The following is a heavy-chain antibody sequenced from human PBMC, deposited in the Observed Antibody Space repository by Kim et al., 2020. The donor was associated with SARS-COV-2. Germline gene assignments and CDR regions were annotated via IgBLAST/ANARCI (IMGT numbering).Heavy chain of an antibody. V-gene: IGHV3-23*01. CDR2: ISGSGGST. D-gene: IGHD6-13*01. CDR3: AKVRAAAGFLNSDAFDI. CDR1: GFTFSSYA. J-gene: IGHJ3*02. Sequence: GGSLRLSCAASGFTFSSYAMSWVRQAPGRGLEWVSAISGSGGSTYYADSVKGRFTISRDNSKNTLYLQMNSLRAEDTAVYYCAKVRAAAGFLNSDAFDIWGQGTMVPVSS.